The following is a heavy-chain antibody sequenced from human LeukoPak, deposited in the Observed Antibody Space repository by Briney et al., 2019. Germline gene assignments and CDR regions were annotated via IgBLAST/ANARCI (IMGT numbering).Heavy chain of an antibody. CDR3: ATWGIAVAGTFDY. CDR2: IYYSGST. D-gene: IGHD6-19*01. V-gene: IGHV4-59*08. J-gene: IGHJ4*02. Sequence: PSETLSLTCTVSGGSISSYYWSWIRQPPGKGLEWIGYIYYSGSTNYNPSFKSRVAISVVTPKNQFSLELSSVTAADTAVYYCATWGIAVAGTFDYWGQGTLVTVST. CDR1: GGSISSYY.